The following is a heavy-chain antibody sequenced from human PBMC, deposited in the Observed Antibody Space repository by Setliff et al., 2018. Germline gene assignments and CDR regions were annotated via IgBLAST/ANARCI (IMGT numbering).Heavy chain of an antibody. J-gene: IGHJ4*02. CDR2: IKPDGSET. CDR3: AKDTVNDGIWDFDS. Sequence: PGGSLSLSCVASGFTFDNYWMGWVRQPPGKGLEWVASIKPDGSETYYVDSVKGRFTVSRDNPKNSLYLQMSSLRAEDTAIYYCAKDTVNDGIWDFDSWGQGLLVTVSS. V-gene: IGHV3-7*03. CDR1: GFTFDNYW. D-gene: IGHD4-17*01.